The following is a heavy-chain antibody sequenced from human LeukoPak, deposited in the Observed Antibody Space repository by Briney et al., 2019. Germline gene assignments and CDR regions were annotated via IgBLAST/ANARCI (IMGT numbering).Heavy chain of an antibody. CDR1: GGSISGSSFY. Sequence: PSETLSLTCTVSGGSISGSSFYWGWIRQPPGKGLEWIGNIYYSGSTYYNPSLKSRVTISVDTSKNQFSLKLSSVTAADTAMYYCARVPRYYDSSGYPLDYWGQGTLVTVSS. J-gene: IGHJ4*02. D-gene: IGHD3-22*01. CDR3: ARVPRYYDSSGYPLDY. V-gene: IGHV4-39*07. CDR2: IYYSGST.